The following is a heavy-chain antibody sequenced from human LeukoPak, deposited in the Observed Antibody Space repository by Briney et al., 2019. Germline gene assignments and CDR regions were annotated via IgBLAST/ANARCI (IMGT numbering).Heavy chain of an antibody. CDR2: INHSGST. J-gene: IGHJ3*02. D-gene: IGHD6-19*01. CDR3: ARPSFYCSGQYSFYI. Sequence: SETLSLTCAVYGYYWTWIRQPPGKGLEWIGEINHSGSTNYNPSLQRRVTISVDTSRKQFSLKLSSVTAADTAVYYCARPSFYCSGQYSFYIWGQGKMVTVSS. CDR1: GYY. V-gene: IGHV4-34*01.